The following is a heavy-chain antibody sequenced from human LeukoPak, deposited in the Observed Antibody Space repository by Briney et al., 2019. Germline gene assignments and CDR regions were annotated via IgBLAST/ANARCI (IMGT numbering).Heavy chain of an antibody. J-gene: IGHJ4*02. CDR1: GLTFRNYW. CDR3: TGGFGHNWSPFEN. Sequence: PGGSLRLSCAVSGLTFRNYWMHWVRQAPGEGLVWVSRINGDVSDISYADSVKGRFTISRDNAKNTLSLQMNSLTDDDTALYYCTGGFGHNWSPFENWGQGTLVTVSS. CDR2: INGDVSDI. V-gene: IGHV3-74*01. D-gene: IGHD1-1*01.